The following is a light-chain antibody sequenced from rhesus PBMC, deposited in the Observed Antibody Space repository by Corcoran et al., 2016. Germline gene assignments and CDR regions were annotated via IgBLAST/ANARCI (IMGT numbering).Light chain of an antibody. CDR2: DAS. CDR3: LQYNNKWT. Sequence: DTQMTQSPSSLSASVGDRVTITCRASQDISIYLSWHQQKPGKAPKRLIYDASSLESGVPSRFSGSGSGTEFTFIINRLQPEDFAAYYCLQYNNKWTFGQGTKVEIK. V-gene: IGKV1-36*01. CDR1: QDISIY. J-gene: IGKJ1*01.